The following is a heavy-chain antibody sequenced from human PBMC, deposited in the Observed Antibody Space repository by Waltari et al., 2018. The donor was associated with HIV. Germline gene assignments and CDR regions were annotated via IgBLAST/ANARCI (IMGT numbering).Heavy chain of an antibody. J-gene: IGHJ3*01. CDR2: IYRTGTT. CDR3: ARDQDYYDSSGYTCYAFDP. Sequence: QVRLQESGPGLAKPSETLSLTCSVSASSINSRYYWGWIRQAPGKGLEWIGSIYRTGTTYYNLSRKSRVSISLNMSRNQFSLKLTSVTAADTAVYYCARDQDYYDSSGYTCYAFDPWGQGTMVIVSS. V-gene: IGHV4-38-2*02. D-gene: IGHD3-22*01. CDR1: ASSINSRYY.